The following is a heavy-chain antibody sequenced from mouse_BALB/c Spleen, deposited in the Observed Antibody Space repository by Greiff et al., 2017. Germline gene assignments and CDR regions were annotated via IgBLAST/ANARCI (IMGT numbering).Heavy chain of an antibody. Sequence: EVQLVESGGGLVKPGGSLKLSCAASGFTFSSYAMSWVRQSPEKRLEWVAEISSGGSYTYYPDTVTGRFTISRDNAKNTLYLEMSSLRSEDTAMYYCARVGYGSSYRYFDVWGAGTTVTVSS. V-gene: IGHV5-9-4*01. D-gene: IGHD1-1*01. CDR2: ISSGGSYT. CDR1: GFTFSSYA. CDR3: ARVGYGSSYRYFDV. J-gene: IGHJ1*01.